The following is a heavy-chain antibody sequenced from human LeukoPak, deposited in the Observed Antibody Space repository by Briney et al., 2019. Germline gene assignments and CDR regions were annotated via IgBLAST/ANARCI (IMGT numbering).Heavy chain of an antibody. J-gene: IGHJ4*02. V-gene: IGHV4-4*02. D-gene: IGHD4-17*01. CDR2: IYHSGST. Sequence: TSSETLSLTCAVSGGSISSSNWWSWVRQPPGKGLEWIGEIYHSGSTNYNPSLKSRVTISVDTSKNQFSLKLSSVTAADTAVYYCARDMGSHDYGDPFDYWGQGTLVTVSS. CDR1: GGSISSSNW. CDR3: ARDMGSHDYGDPFDY.